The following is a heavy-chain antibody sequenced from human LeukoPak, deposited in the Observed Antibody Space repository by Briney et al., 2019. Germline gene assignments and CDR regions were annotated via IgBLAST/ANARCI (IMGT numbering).Heavy chain of an antibody. CDR3: AREDHGDYGNHFDY. Sequence: SETLSLTCSVSGGSISSGDYYWSWIRQPPGKGLEWIGYIYYSGSTYYNPSLKSRVTISVDTSKNQFSLKLSSVTAADTAVYYCAREDHGDYGNHFDYWGQGTLVTVSS. D-gene: IGHD4-17*01. CDR2: IYYSGST. V-gene: IGHV4-30-4*01. CDR1: GGSISSGDYY. J-gene: IGHJ4*02.